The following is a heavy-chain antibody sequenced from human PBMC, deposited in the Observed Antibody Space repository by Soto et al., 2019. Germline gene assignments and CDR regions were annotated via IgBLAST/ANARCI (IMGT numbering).Heavy chain of an antibody. Sequence: GGSLRLSCAASGFTFDDYAMHWVRQAPGKGLEWVSLISWDGGSTYYADSVKGRFTISRDNSKNSLYLQMNSLRAEDTALYYCAKDIGLRFLEWLLDYWGQGTLVTVSS. CDR2: ISWDGGST. CDR1: GFTFDDYA. CDR3: AKDIGLRFLEWLLDY. D-gene: IGHD3-3*01. V-gene: IGHV3-43D*03. J-gene: IGHJ4*02.